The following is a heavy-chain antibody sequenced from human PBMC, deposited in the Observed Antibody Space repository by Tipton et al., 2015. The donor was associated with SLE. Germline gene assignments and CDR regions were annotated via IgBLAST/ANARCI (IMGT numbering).Heavy chain of an antibody. CDR2: IYPSGST. J-gene: IGHJ6*02. V-gene: IGHV4-38-2*02. D-gene: IGHD4-17*01. Sequence: TLSLTCAVSVYSISSVFSWGWLRPPPGKGLVWIGSIYPSGSTYYSPSLKSRVTISVDTSNNQFSLKLRFVTAADTAVYYCAREFGGDDGGGGMDVWGQGTTVTVSS. CDR1: VYSISSVFS. CDR3: AREFGGDDGGGGMDV.